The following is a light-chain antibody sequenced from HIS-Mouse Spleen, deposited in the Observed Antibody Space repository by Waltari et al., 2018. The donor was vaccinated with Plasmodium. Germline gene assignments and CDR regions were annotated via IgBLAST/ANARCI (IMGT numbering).Light chain of an antibody. CDR2: EDS. CDR3: YSTDSSGNHRV. CDR1: ALPKKY. J-gene: IGLJ3*02. V-gene: IGLV3-10*01. Sequence: SYELTQPPSVSVSPGQTARITCSGAALPKKYAYWYQQKSGQAPVLVIYEDSKRPSGIPEGFSGASSGTMATLTISGAQVEDGADYYCYSTDSSGNHRVFGGGTKLTVL.